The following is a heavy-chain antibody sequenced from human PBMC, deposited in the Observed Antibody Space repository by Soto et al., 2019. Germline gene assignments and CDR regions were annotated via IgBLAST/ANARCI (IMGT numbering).Heavy chain of an antibody. CDR3: ARAGRYFDWLLLDY. V-gene: IGHV3-53*01. Sequence: GGSLRLSCAASGFTVSINYMSWVRHAPGKGLEWVSVIYSGGSTYYADSVKGRFTISRDNSKNTLYIQMNSLRAEDTAVYYCARAGRYFDWLLLDYWGQGTLVTVSS. D-gene: IGHD3-9*01. CDR1: GFTVSINY. J-gene: IGHJ4*02. CDR2: IYSGGST.